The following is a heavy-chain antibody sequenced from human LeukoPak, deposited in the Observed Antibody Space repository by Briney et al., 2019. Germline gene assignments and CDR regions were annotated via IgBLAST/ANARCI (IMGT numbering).Heavy chain of an antibody. CDR1: GFVFRIHA. CDR3: AKDYTHGNGVYDAFDM. V-gene: IGHV3-23*01. CDR2: IGSPDKI. D-gene: IGHD3-16*01. J-gene: IGHJ3*02. Sequence: GGSLRLSCEASGFVFRIHAMSWVRQAPGKGLEWVSTIGSPDKIYYADSVKGRFTISRDGSKNTLYLQMSSLRVEDTALYLCAKDYTHGNGVYDAFDMWGQGTVATVSS.